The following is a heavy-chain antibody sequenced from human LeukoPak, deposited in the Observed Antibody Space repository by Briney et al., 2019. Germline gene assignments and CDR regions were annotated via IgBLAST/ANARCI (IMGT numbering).Heavy chain of an antibody. V-gene: IGHV3-7*01. Sequence: GGSLRLSCAASGFSFSYFWMSWVRQAPGKGLEWVANIKHGGNEKYYVDSVKGRFTISRDNTKKSLYLQMNNLRAEDTAVYYCARDAEVGTLFGVLSRYNWFDPWGQGTLVTVSS. D-gene: IGHD3-3*01. CDR2: IKHGGNEK. CDR3: ARDAEVGTLFGVLSRYNWFDP. J-gene: IGHJ5*02. CDR1: GFSFSYFW.